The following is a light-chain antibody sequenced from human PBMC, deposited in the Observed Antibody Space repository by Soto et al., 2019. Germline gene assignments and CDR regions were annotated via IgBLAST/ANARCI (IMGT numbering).Light chain of an antibody. CDR1: QSVSSN. J-gene: IGKJ2*01. CDR2: GAS. CDR3: QQYDDWPPSYT. V-gene: IGKV3-15*01. Sequence: EIVMTQSPATLSVSPGERATLSCRASQSVSSNLAWYQKKPGQAPRLLIYGASTRATGIPARISGSGSGTEFTLTISSLQSEDFAVYYCQQYDDWPPSYTFGQRTNVDI.